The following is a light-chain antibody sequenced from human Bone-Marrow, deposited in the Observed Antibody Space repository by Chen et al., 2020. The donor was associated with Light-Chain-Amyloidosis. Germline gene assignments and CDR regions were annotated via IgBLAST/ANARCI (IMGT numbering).Light chain of an antibody. CDR2: DND. CDR3: GTWDNRLSAVI. Sequence: QSVLTQPPSVSAAPGQKVTISCSGSSSTIGKNFVTWYRQVPGAAPKVVIFDNDKRPSGIPDRFSGSKSAASATLGITGLQTEDEADYYCGTWDNRLSAVIFGGGTRVTVL. V-gene: IGLV1-51*01. CDR1: SSTIGKNF. J-gene: IGLJ6*01.